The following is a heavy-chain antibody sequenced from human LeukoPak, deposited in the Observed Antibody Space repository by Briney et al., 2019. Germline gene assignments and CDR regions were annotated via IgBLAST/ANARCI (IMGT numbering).Heavy chain of an antibody. Sequence: GGSLRLSCSASGFTFSNYWMSWVRQAPGKGLEWVANIKEDGSEKYYVDSVKGRFTISRDNVKKSLYLQMNSLRAEDTAVYYCARALVIDYWGQGTLVTVSS. CDR1: GFTFSNYW. CDR3: ARALVIDY. D-gene: IGHD4-23*01. V-gene: IGHV3-7*01. CDR2: IKEDGSEK. J-gene: IGHJ4*02.